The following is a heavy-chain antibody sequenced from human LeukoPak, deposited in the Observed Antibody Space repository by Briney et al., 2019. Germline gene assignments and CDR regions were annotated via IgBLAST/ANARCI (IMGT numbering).Heavy chain of an antibody. V-gene: IGHV4-61*01. D-gene: IGHD3-10*01. CDR2: IYYSGST. Sequence: PSQTLSLTCTVSGGSISSGSYYWSWIRQPPGKGLEWIGYIYYSGSTNYNPSLKSRVTISVDTSKNQFSLKLSSVTAADTAVYYCARWSASDHDYWGQGTLVTVSS. CDR3: ARWSASDHDY. CDR1: GGSISSGSYY. J-gene: IGHJ4*02.